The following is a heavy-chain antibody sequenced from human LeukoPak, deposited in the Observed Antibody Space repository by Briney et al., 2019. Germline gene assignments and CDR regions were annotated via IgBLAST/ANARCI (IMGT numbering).Heavy chain of an antibody. CDR3: AKSPPRVAVVVAPTGWFDP. CDR1: GFAFSSYP. Sequence: GGSLRLSCAASGFAFSSYPMTWVRPAPGKGLEWVSTLSGSGGSTYYADSVKGRFTISRDNSKNTLYLQMNSLRADDTAVYYCAKSPPRVAVVVAPTGWFDPWGQGTLVTVSS. V-gene: IGHV3-23*01. CDR2: LSGSGGST. J-gene: IGHJ5*02. D-gene: IGHD2-15*01.